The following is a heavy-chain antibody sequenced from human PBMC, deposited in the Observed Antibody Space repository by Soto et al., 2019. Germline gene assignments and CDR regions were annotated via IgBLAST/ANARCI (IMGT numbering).Heavy chain of an antibody. Sequence: TSETLSLTCAVYGGSFSGYYWSWIRQPPGKGLEGIGEINHSGSTNYNPSLKSRVTISVDTSKNQFSLKLSSVTAADTAVYYCARGPWGYCSSTSCYPRHFQHWGQGTLVTVSS. V-gene: IGHV4-34*01. CDR3: ARGPWGYCSSTSCYPRHFQH. CDR1: GGSFSGYY. J-gene: IGHJ1*01. CDR2: INHSGST. D-gene: IGHD2-2*01.